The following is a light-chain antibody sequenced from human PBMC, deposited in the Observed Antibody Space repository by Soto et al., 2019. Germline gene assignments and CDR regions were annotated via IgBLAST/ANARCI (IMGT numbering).Light chain of an antibody. CDR3: SSYTTSSSYV. J-gene: IGLJ1*01. CDR2: DVT. Sequence: ALTQPASVSGSPGQSITISCTGTSSDVGGYIYVSWYQQHPGKAPKLMIYDVTSRPSGVSYRFSGSKSGNTASLTISGLQAEDEADYYCSSYTTSSSYVFGTGTKVTV. CDR1: SSDVGGYIY. V-gene: IGLV2-14*01.